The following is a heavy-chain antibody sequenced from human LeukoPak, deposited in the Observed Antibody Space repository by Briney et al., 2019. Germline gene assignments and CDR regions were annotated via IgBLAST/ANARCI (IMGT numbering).Heavy chain of an antibody. Sequence: PSETLSLTCTVSGGFISSNTYYWDWIRQPPGKGLECIGSIYYGGSTYYNPSLKSRVIISVDTSKNQFSLKLSSVTAADTAVYYCARAYYYASSAFDIWGQGTMVTVSS. J-gene: IGHJ3*02. CDR2: IYYGGST. CDR1: GGFISSNTYY. V-gene: IGHV4-39*01. CDR3: ARAYYYASSAFDI. D-gene: IGHD3-22*01.